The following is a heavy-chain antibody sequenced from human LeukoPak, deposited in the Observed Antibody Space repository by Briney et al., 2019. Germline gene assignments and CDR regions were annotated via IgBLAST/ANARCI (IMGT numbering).Heavy chain of an antibody. J-gene: IGHJ4*02. Sequence: GESLQISCKGSGYSFTSYWIGWVRQMPGKGLEWMGIIYPGDSDTRYSPSFQGQVTISADKSISTAYLQWSSLKASDTATYYCARYYYDSSGILGYWGQGTLVTVSS. CDR3: ARYYYDSSGILGY. V-gene: IGHV5-51*01. D-gene: IGHD3-22*01. CDR1: GYSFTSYW. CDR2: IYPGDSDT.